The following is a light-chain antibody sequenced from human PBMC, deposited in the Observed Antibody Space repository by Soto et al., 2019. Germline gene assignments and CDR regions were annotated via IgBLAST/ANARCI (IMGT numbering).Light chain of an antibody. Sequence: DIQMTQFHSTLSASVGDRVTITCRASQSIDSELTWYQQQPGKAPKFLIYKVSTLESGVPSRFSGSGSGTEFTLTISSLHPDDFGTYYCQQHKSYPRTSGHGNKVAIK. V-gene: IGKV1-5*03. CDR1: QSIDSE. CDR2: KVS. CDR3: QQHKSYPRT. J-gene: IGKJ1*01.